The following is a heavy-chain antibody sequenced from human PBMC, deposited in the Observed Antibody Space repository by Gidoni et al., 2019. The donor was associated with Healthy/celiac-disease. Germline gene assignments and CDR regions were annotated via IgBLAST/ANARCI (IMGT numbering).Heavy chain of an antibody. V-gene: IGHV3-23*01. J-gene: IGHJ6*02. D-gene: IGHD2-2*01. CDR2: ISGSGGST. CDR1: GFPFSSYA. CDR3: AKDGEFRDIVVVPAAPASDV. Sequence: EVQLLESGGGLVQPGGSLRLSCAASGFPFSSYALRWVRQAPVQGLEWVSAISGSGGSTCYADSVKGRFTISRDNSKNTLYLQMNSLRAEDTAVYYCAKDGEFRDIVVVPAAPASDVWGQGTTVTVSS.